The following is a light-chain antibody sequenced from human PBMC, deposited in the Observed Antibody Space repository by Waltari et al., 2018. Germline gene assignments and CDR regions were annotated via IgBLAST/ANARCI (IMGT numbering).Light chain of an antibody. CDR2: PDT. V-gene: IGLV3-1*01. Sequence: SYELTQSPSVSVSPGQKASITCPGDKLGNNYSFGYQVKPAQSPVLVIYPDTKRPSGIPERFSGSNSGNTATLTVSGTQAMDEADYFCQAWDSNTAWVFGGGTKLTVL. J-gene: IGLJ3*02. CDR3: QAWDSNTAWV. CDR1: KLGNNY.